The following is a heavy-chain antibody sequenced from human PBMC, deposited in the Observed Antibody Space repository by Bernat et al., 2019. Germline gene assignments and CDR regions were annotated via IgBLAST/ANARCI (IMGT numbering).Heavy chain of an antibody. Sequence: QVQLQQCGAGLLKPSETLSLTCAVYGGSFSGYYWSWIRQPPGKGLEWIGEINHSGSTNYNPSLKSRVTISVDTSKNQFSLKLSSVTAADTAVYYCARDYVGYFDLWGRGTLVTVSS. D-gene: IGHD3-16*01. CDR3: ARDYVGYFDL. CDR1: GGSFSGYY. CDR2: INHSGST. J-gene: IGHJ2*01. V-gene: IGHV4-34*01.